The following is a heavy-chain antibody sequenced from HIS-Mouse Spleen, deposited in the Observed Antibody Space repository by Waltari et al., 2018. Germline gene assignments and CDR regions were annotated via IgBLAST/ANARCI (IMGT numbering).Heavy chain of an antibody. Sequence: QVTLRESGPALVKPTQTLTLTCTFSGFSPSTSGMCVSWIRQPPGKAREWLGRIDWDDDKYYSTSLKTRLTISKDTSKNQVVLTMTNMDPVDTATYYCARIAEGYSSGWYAFDYWGQGTLVTVSS. D-gene: IGHD6-19*01. V-gene: IGHV2-70*15. J-gene: IGHJ4*02. CDR3: ARIAEGYSSGWYAFDY. CDR2: IDWDDDK. CDR1: GFSPSTSGMC.